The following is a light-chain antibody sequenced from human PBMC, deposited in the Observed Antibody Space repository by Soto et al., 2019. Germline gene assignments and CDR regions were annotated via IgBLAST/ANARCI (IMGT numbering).Light chain of an antibody. J-gene: IGLJ3*02. Sequence: SALTQPRSVSGSPGQSVTISCTGTSSDVGAYNYVSWYQKHPGKAPKLIIYDVSKRPSGVPDRFSGSKSGNTASLTISGLQAEDEADYHCCSYAGSYTHWVFGGGTKLTVL. CDR3: CSYAGSYTHWV. CDR1: SSDVGAYNY. CDR2: DVS. V-gene: IGLV2-11*01.